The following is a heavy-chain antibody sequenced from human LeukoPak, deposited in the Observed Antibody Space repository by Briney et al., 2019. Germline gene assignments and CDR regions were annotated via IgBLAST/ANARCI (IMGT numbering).Heavy chain of an antibody. D-gene: IGHD4-17*01. CDR3: AHSVRYYFDY. Sequence: SGPTLVKPTETLTLTCTFSGFSLSTSGEAVGWIRQPPGKALEWLALIYWGYAKRYTTSLKNRLTITKDTSKNQVVLTMTNMDPVDTATYYCAHSVRYYFDYWGQGTLVTVSS. V-gene: IGHV2-5*02. CDR1: GFSLSTSGEA. CDR2: IYWGYAK. J-gene: IGHJ4*02.